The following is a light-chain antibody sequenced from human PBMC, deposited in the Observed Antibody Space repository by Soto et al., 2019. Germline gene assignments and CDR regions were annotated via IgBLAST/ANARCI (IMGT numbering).Light chain of an antibody. J-gene: IGKJ1*01. V-gene: IGKV3-20*01. CDR1: QTVATLY. Sequence: IVLTQSPGTLSLSPGDRATLSSLASQTVATLYLAWYQQKPGQYPRLLISGTSTRATGMRDRFSGSASGTDFTLTISRLEPEVFAVYYCQQYGTSPRTFGQGTRV. CDR3: QQYGTSPRT. CDR2: GTS.